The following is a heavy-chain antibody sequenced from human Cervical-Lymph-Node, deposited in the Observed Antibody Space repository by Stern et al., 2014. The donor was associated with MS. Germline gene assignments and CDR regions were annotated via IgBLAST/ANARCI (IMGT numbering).Heavy chain of an antibody. CDR3: ARDEVVMAADYGMDV. V-gene: IGHV1-18*01. CDR1: GYSFTSYG. D-gene: IGHD2-15*01. Sequence: VQLVESGAEVKRPGASVTVSCTASGYSFTSYGISWVRQAPGQGLEWMGWISGYNANTYYAQKLQGRVTMTTDTSTSTAYMELRSLRYDDTAVYYCARDEVVMAADYGMDVWGQGTTVTVSS. CDR2: ISGYNANT. J-gene: IGHJ6*02.